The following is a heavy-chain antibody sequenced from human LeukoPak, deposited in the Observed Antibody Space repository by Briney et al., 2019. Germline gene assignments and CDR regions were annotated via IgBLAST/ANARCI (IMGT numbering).Heavy chain of an antibody. D-gene: IGHD3-10*01. Sequence: PGGSLRLSCAASGFTFSGSAMHWVRQAPGKGLEWVAVISYDGSNKYYADSVKGRFTISRDNSKNTLYLQMNSLRAEDTAVYYCARVYYGSGNYYKDWGQGTLVTVSS. CDR1: GFTFSGSA. CDR2: ISYDGSNK. V-gene: IGHV3-30*04. CDR3: ARVYYGSGNYYKD. J-gene: IGHJ4*02.